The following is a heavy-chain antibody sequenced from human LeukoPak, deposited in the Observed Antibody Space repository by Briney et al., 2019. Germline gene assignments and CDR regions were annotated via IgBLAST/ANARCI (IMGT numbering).Heavy chain of an antibody. CDR3: VRDFRSADY. V-gene: IGHV3-74*01. J-gene: IGHJ4*02. CDR1: GFTFSNYC. CDR2: ICPGGTIT. Sequence: GGSLRLSCTASGFTFSNYCMHWVRQTPGKGLIWVSRICPGGTITNYADSVKGRFTISRDDAKNMMFLQMNSLRADDTAVYYCVRDFRSADYWGQGTLVTVSS.